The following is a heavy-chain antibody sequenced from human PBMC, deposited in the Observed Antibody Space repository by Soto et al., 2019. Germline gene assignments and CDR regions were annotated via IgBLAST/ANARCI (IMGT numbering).Heavy chain of an antibody. J-gene: IGHJ4*02. Sequence: SVKVSCKASGYTFTSYDINWVRQATGQGLEWMGWMNPNSGNTGYAQKFQGRVTMTRNTSISTAYMELSSLRSEDTAVYYCARDLYSGYDSTYWGQGTLVTVSS. CDR2: MNPNSGNT. V-gene: IGHV1-8*01. D-gene: IGHD5-12*01. CDR1: GYTFTSYD. CDR3: ARDLYSGYDSTY.